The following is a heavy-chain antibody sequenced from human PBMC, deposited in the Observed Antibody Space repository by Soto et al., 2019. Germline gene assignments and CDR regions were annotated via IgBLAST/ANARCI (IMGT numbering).Heavy chain of an antibody. Sequence: QMQLVGSGGDLVKPGGSLRLSCAASGFNFGDYYMSWVRQVPGKGLEWVSFVSSTGGYTKYSDSVGGRFTVSRDNGKNSLHLQLNSLRVDDTAVYYCARLRVGVNWYFDLWGRGTLVTVSS. CDR2: VSSTGGYT. CDR1: GFNFGDYY. J-gene: IGHJ2*01. D-gene: IGHD1-26*01. V-gene: IGHV3-11*06. CDR3: ARLRVGVNWYFDL.